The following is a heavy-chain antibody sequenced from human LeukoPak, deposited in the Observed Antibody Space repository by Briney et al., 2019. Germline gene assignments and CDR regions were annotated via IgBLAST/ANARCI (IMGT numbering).Heavy chain of an antibody. CDR1: GFSFKNYG. D-gene: IGHD3-22*01. CDR2: IWYDGGSI. CDR3: ARDWDYYDSSGYPDY. V-gene: IGHV3-33*01. J-gene: IGHJ4*02. Sequence: PGGSLRLSCEASGFSFKNYGMHWVRQAPGKGLEWVAVIWYDGGSIHYAESVKGRFTISRDNSKNTLYLQMNSLRAEDTAVYYCARDWDYYDSSGYPDYWGQGTLVTVSS.